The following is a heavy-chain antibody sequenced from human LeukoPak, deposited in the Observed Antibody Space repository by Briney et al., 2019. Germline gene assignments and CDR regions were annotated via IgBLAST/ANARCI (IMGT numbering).Heavy chain of an antibody. V-gene: IGHV3-23*01. CDR1: GFTFSSYG. CDR3: VREVGPFDY. D-gene: IGHD3-10*01. CDR2: TSGSGVST. Sequence: GGSLRLSCAASGFTFSSYGMGWVRQAPGKGLEWVSLTSGSGVSTYYADSVKGRFTISRDNSKNTLYLQMNSLRAEDTALYYCVREVGPFDYWGQGSLVTVSS. J-gene: IGHJ4*02.